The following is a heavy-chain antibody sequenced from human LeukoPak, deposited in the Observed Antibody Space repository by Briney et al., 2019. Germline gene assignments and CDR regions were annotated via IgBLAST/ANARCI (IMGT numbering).Heavy chain of an antibody. Sequence: GGSLRLSCAASGFTFSRFWMSWVRQAPGKGLEWVASINQDESARHYVDSVRGRFTTSRDNAKNSLFLQMNSLRAEDTAIYYCANLNPVVGAPWGQGTLVTVSS. CDR3: ANLNPVVGAP. CDR2: INQDESAR. V-gene: IGHV3-7*03. D-gene: IGHD1-26*01. J-gene: IGHJ5*02. CDR1: GFTFSRFW.